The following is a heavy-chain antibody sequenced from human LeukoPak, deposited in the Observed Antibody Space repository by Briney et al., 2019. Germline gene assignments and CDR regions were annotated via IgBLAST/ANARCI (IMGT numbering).Heavy chain of an antibody. V-gene: IGHV1-8*02. D-gene: IGHD4-17*01. Sequence: ASVKVSCKASGGTFSSYDINWVRQATGQGLEWMGWMNPNSGNTGYAQKFQGRVTMTRNTSISTAYMELSSLRSEDTAVYYCARGRLVMTTVTTGIGYWGQGTLVTVSS. CDR2: MNPNSGNT. J-gene: IGHJ4*02. CDR1: GGTFSSYD. CDR3: ARGRLVMTTVTTGIGY.